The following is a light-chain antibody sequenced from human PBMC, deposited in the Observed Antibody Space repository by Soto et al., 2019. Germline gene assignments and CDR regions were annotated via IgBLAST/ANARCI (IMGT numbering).Light chain of an antibody. CDR2: GAS. CDR1: QSVSSSY. CDR3: QQYGSSPPLT. Sequence: EIVLTQSPGTLSLSPGERATLSCRASQSVSSSYLAWYQQKPGQAPRLLIYGASSRASGIPDRFSGSGSGPDCTLTISRLEPEDFAVYYCQQYGSSPPLTFGGGTKVEIK. J-gene: IGKJ4*01. V-gene: IGKV3-20*01.